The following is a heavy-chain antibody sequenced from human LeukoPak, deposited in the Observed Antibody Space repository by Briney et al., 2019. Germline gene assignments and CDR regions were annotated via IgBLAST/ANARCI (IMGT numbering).Heavy chain of an antibody. Sequence: GGSLRLSCADSGFTFSTYTMNWVRQAPRKGLEWVASISSSSSNIYYADSVRGRFTISRDNAKNSLYLQMNSLRAEDTAVYYCARSKLIAVADTSPEFYFYGMDVWGQGTTVTVSS. CDR3: ARSKLIAVADTSPEFYFYGMDV. D-gene: IGHD6-19*01. CDR1: GFTFSTYT. J-gene: IGHJ6*02. CDR2: ISSSSSNI. V-gene: IGHV3-21*01.